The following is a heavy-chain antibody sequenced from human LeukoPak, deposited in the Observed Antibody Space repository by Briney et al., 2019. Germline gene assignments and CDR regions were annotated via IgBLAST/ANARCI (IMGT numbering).Heavy chain of an antibody. CDR2: ISGTGSSK. D-gene: IGHD4-17*01. Sequence: PGGSLRLSCAASGFIFSNYAMNWVRQAPGKGLEWVSNISGTGSSKNYADSVKGRFTISRDNSKNTLYLQMNSLRAEDTAVYYCAKLCASTVSTARSYYGMDVWGQGTTVTVSS. J-gene: IGHJ6*02. V-gene: IGHV3-23*01. CDR3: AKLCASTVSTARSYYGMDV. CDR1: GFIFSNYA.